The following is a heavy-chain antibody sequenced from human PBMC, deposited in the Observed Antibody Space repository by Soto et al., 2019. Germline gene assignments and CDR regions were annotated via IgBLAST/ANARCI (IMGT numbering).Heavy chain of an antibody. D-gene: IGHD4-17*01. Sequence: GASVKVSCKASGGTFSSYAISWVRQAPGQGLEWMGGIIPIFGTASYAQKFQGRVTITADKSTSTAYMELSSLRSEDTAVYYCARPHYITVANLGWDPLHAFDIWGQGTMVTVSS. CDR3: ARPHYITVANLGWDPLHAFDI. V-gene: IGHV1-69*06. J-gene: IGHJ3*02. CDR2: IIPIFGTA. CDR1: GGTFSSYA.